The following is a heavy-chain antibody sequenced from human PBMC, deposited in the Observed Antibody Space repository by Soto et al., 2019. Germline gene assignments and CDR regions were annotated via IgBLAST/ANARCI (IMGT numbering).Heavy chain of an antibody. CDR1: GYSLTRYG. CDR2: ISTDTGNT. Sequence: QVQLVQSGAEVKRPGASVRVSCKASGYSLTRYGISWVRQAPGQGLEWMAWISTDTGNTESAQKFKGRVTMTTDTSRNTVDLELRSLRLDDTAVYYCARDQGARLLGVWGQGTLVIVSS. V-gene: IGHV1-18*04. J-gene: IGHJ4*02. D-gene: IGHD1-26*01. CDR3: ARDQGARLLGV.